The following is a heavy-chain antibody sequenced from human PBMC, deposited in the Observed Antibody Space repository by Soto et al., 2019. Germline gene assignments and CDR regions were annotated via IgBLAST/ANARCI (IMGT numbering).Heavy chain of an antibody. CDR2: ISGSGGST. CDR1: GFTFSSYA. J-gene: IGHJ4*02. CDR3: AKDRGFRRYDILTGYYPEYYFDY. V-gene: IGHV3-23*01. D-gene: IGHD3-9*01. Sequence: GGSLRLSCAASGFTFSSYAMSWVRQAPGKGLEWVSAISGSGGSTYYADSVKGRFTISRDNSKNTLYLQMNSLRAEDTAVYYCAKDRGFRRYDILTGYYPEYYFDYWGQGTLVTVSS.